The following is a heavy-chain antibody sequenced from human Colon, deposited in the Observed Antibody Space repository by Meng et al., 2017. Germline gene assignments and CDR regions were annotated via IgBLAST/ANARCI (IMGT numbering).Heavy chain of an antibody. CDR2: ARIDYANT. V-gene: IGHV4-61*08. CDR3: ARDYWGSLDF. J-gene: IGHJ4*02. D-gene: IGHD3-16*01. Sequence: QGQLQDSGPGLVKPSETLSLICAVSGASVRSPDHQWGWVRQPPGKGLEWIGYARIDYANTNYNPSLKSRVNVSLDTSKNQFSLNVRSVTAADTAVYYCARDYWGSLDFWGQGILVTVSS. CDR1: GASVRSPDHQ.